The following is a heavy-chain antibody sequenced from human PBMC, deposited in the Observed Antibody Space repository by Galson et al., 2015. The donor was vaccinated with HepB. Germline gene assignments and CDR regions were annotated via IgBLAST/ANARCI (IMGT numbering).Heavy chain of an antibody. V-gene: IGHV1-69*04. Sequence: SVKVSCKASGGTFSSYAISWVRQAPGQGLEWVGRISPILGIANYAQKFQGRVTITADKSKSTAYMELSSLRSEDTAVYYCAREDDFGGNAGQFDYWGQGTLVTVSS. CDR1: GGTFSSYA. J-gene: IGHJ4*02. D-gene: IGHD4-23*01. CDR2: ISPILGIA. CDR3: AREDDFGGNAGQFDY.